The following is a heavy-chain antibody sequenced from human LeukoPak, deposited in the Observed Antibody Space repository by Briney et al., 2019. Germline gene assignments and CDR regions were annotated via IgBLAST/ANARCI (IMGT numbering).Heavy chain of an antibody. Sequence: GRSLRLSCAASGFTFSSYAMHWVHQAPGKGLEWVAVISYDGSNKYYADSVKGRFTISRDNSKNTLYLQMNSLRAEDTAVYYCARGGWELLHRDGWEANYWGQGTLVTVSS. CDR2: ISYDGSNK. CDR3: ARGGWELLHRDGWEANY. D-gene: IGHD1-26*01. V-gene: IGHV3-30-3*01. J-gene: IGHJ4*02. CDR1: GFTFSSYA.